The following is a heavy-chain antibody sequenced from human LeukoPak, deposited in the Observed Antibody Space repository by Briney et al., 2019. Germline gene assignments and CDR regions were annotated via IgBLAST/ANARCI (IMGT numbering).Heavy chain of an antibody. Sequence: SETLSLTCGVSGGSITSTNYWTWVRQPPGKGLEWIGEVNLQGSTNYNPSLMGRVAISVDMSENHISLQLTSVTAADTAVYYCARWGLWFGDDYWGQGTLVTVSS. CDR1: GGSITSTNY. V-gene: IGHV4-4*02. J-gene: IGHJ4*02. CDR3: ARWGLWFGDDY. D-gene: IGHD3-10*01. CDR2: VNLQGST.